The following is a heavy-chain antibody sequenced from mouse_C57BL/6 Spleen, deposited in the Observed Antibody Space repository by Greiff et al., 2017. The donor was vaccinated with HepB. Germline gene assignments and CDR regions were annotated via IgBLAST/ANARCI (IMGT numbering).Heavy chain of an antibody. Sequence: VQLQQSGAELVKPGASVKLSCTASGFNIKDYYMHWVKQRTEQGLEWIGRIDPEDGETKSAPKFQGKATITADTSASTAYLQLSSLTSEDTAVYYCARYYDYDDAMDYWGQGTSVTVSS. V-gene: IGHV14-2*01. CDR3: ARYYDYDDAMDY. J-gene: IGHJ4*01. D-gene: IGHD2-4*01. CDR1: GFNIKDYY. CDR2: IDPEDGET.